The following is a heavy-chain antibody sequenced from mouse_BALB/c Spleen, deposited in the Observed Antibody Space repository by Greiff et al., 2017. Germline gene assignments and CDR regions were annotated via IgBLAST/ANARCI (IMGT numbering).Heavy chain of an antibody. Sequence: EVQLQESGAELVKPGASVKLSCTASGFNIKDTYMHWVKQRPEQGLEWIGRIDPANGNTKYDPKFQGKATITADTSSNTAYLQLSSLTSEDTAVYYCASYRDYDYDGAWFAYWGQGTLVTVSA. V-gene: IGHV14-3*02. CDR1: GFNIKDTY. D-gene: IGHD2-4*01. CDR2: IDPANGNT. J-gene: IGHJ3*01. CDR3: ASYRDYDYDGAWFAY.